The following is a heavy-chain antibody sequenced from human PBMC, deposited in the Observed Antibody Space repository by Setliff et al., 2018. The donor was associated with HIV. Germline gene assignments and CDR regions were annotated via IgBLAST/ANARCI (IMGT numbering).Heavy chain of an antibody. J-gene: IGHJ3*02. Sequence: SETLSLTCTVSGGSISTSYWNWIRQPPGKGLEWIAYIYISGTANYNPSLKSRVTISLDTSRNQFSLKLGSVTAADTAMYYCAREHCSGGSCNGFDIWGQGTMVTVSS. V-gene: IGHV4-4*09. CDR3: AREHCSGGSCNGFDI. CDR1: GGSISTSY. D-gene: IGHD2-15*01. CDR2: IYISGTA.